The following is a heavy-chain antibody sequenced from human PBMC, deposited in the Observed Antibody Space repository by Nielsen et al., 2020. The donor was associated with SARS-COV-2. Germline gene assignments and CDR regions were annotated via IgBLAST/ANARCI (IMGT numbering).Heavy chain of an antibody. V-gene: IGHV4-59*01. Sequence: SETLSLTCTVSGGSISSYYWSWIRQPPGKGLEWIGYIYYSGSTNYNPSLKSRVTISVDTSKNQFSLKLSSVTAADTAVYYCARGRAVTTFFYYYGMDVWGQGTTVTVSS. J-gene: IGHJ6*02. CDR1: GGSISSYY. D-gene: IGHD4-17*01. CDR3: ARGRAVTTFFYYYGMDV. CDR2: IYYSGST.